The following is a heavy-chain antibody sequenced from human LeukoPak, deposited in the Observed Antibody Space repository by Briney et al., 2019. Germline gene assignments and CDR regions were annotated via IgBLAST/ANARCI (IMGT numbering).Heavy chain of an antibody. CDR3: THRLSSAWFDY. Sequence: SGPTLVKPTQTLTLTCSFSGFPLNTGGVSVGWFRQPPGKALEWLALIYWDDDKRYSPSLKSRLTITKDTSRNQVVLTMTNMDPVDTATYYCTHRLSSAWFDYWGLGTLVTVSS. CDR1: GFPLNTGGVS. J-gene: IGHJ4*02. V-gene: IGHV2-5*02. D-gene: IGHD3-22*01. CDR2: IYWDDDK.